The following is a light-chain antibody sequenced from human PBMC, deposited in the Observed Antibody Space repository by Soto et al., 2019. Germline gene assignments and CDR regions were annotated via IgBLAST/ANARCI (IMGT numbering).Light chain of an antibody. Sequence: DIQMTQSPCTQSGSLGDRDTITCLASQTISSWLAWYQQKPGKAPKRLIYKASTLKSGVPSRFSGSGSGTEFTLTISSLQSEDFPAHYCHQYNLWPRTSGPGTEVDIK. CDR3: HQYNLWPRT. CDR1: QTISSW. J-gene: IGKJ1*01. CDR2: KAS. V-gene: IGKV1-5*03.